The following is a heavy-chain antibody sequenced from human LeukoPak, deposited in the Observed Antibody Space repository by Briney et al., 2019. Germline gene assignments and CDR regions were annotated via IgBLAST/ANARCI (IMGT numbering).Heavy chain of an antibody. J-gene: IGHJ4*02. CDR1: GYTLTELS. Sequence: ASVKVSCKGSGYTLTELSMHWVRQAPGKGLEWMGGFDPEDGETIYAQKFQGRVTMTEDTSTDTAYMELSSLRSEDTAVYYCAITLRFSGSYFDYWGQGTLVTVSS. CDR3: AITLRFSGSYFDY. V-gene: IGHV1-24*01. D-gene: IGHD1-26*01. CDR2: FDPEDGET.